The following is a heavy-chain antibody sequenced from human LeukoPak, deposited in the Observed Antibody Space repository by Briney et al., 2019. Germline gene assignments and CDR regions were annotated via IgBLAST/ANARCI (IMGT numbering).Heavy chain of an antibody. CDR1: GYTFTSYG. CDR3: ARRRDERGYKDIFDI. CDR2: INTNTGNP. V-gene: IGHV7-4-1*02. J-gene: IGHJ3*02. D-gene: IGHD5-18*01. Sequence: GASVKVSCKASGYTFTSYGISWVRQAPGQGLEWMGWINTNTGNPTYAQGFTGRFVFSLDTSVSTAYLQISSLKAEDTAMYYCARRRDERGYKDIFDIWGQGTMVTVSS.